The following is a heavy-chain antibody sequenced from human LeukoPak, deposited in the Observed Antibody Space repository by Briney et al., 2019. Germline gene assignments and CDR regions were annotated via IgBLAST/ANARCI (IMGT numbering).Heavy chain of an antibody. Sequence: PSQTLSLTCTVSGGSISSGDHYWSWIRQPPGKDLEYIGYIYYSGSTYYNPSLKSRVTISVDTSKNQFSLKLSSVTAADTAVYYCARGVPAATLDYWGQGTLVTVSS. D-gene: IGHD2-15*01. J-gene: IGHJ4*02. CDR1: GGSISSGDHY. V-gene: IGHV4-30-4*08. CDR3: ARGVPAATLDY. CDR2: IYYSGST.